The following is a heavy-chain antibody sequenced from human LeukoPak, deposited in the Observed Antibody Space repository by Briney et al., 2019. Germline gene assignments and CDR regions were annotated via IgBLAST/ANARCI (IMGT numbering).Heavy chain of an antibody. J-gene: IGHJ5*02. CDR1: GGSISSYY. V-gene: IGHV4-4*07. CDR3: AILRVNYGGNWFDP. D-gene: IGHD4-23*01. CDR2: NYTSGST. Sequence: SETLSLTCTVSGGSISSYYWSWIRQPAGKGLEWIGRNYTSGSTNYNPSLKSRVTMSVDTSKNQFSLKLSSVTAADTAVYYCAILRVNYGGNWFDPWGQGTLVTVSS.